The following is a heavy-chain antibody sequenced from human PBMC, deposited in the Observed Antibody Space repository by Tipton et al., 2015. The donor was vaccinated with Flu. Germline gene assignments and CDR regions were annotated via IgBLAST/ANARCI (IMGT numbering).Heavy chain of an antibody. V-gene: IGHV1-18*01. CDR3: ARSRGDYDILTGYFEVGGLFDP. D-gene: IGHD3-9*01. Sequence: QVQLVQSGAEVKKPGASVKVSCKASGYTFTSYGISWVRQAPGQGLEWMGWISAYNGNTNYAQKLQGRVTMTTDTSTSTAYMELRSLRSDDTAVYYCARSRGDYDILTGYFEVGGLFDPWGQGTLVTVSS. J-gene: IGHJ5*02. CDR1: GYTFTSYG. CDR2: ISAYNGNT.